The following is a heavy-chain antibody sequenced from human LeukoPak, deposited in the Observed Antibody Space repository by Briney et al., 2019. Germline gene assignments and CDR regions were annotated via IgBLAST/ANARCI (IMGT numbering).Heavy chain of an antibody. CDR2: IKPDGSDK. CDR1: GFTFNTYW. Sequence: GGSLRLSCVASGFTFNTYWMNWVRLLPGKGLEWVANIKPDGSDKYYVDSVKGRFTISRDNAKNSVYLQMNSLTAEDTAVYYCAKDGCSSTSCYADYWGQGTLVTVSS. V-gene: IGHV3-7*03. CDR3: AKDGCSSTSCYADY. D-gene: IGHD2-2*01. J-gene: IGHJ4*02.